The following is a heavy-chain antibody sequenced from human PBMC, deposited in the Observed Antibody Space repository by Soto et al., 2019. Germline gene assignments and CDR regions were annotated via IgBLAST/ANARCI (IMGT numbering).Heavy chain of an antibody. Sequence: GGLRLSGGASGFTCSSYEMNWVRQAPGKGLEWVSYISSSGSTIYYADSVKGRFTISRVNAKNSLYLQMNSLRAEDTAVYYCARDSGTVVVAATYHHYGMAVWGQRTTVNVSS. CDR1: GFTCSSYE. V-gene: IGHV3-48*03. D-gene: IGHD2-15*01. CDR3: ARDSGTVVVAATYHHYGMAV. CDR2: ISSSGSTI. J-gene: IGHJ6*02.